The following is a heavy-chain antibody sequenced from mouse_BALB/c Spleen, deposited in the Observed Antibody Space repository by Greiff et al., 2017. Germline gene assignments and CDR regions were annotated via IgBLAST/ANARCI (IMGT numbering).Heavy chain of an antibody. J-gene: IGHJ2*01. D-gene: IGHD2-14*01. V-gene: IGHV14-3*02. CDR3: ARRRYDGFDY. CDR1: GFNIKDTY. Sequence: VQLKESGAELVKPGASVKLSCTASGFNIKDTYMHWVKQRPEQGLEWIGRIDPANGNTKYDPKFQGKATITADTSSNTAYLQLSSLTSEDTAVYYCARRRYDGFDYWGQGTTRTVSS. CDR2: IDPANGNT.